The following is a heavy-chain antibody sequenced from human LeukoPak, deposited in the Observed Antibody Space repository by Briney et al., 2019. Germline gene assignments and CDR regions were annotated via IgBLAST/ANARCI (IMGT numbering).Heavy chain of an antibody. CDR2: IYSGGST. V-gene: IGHV3-53*01. CDR1: GFTVSSNY. J-gene: IGHJ4*02. Sequence: GGSLRLSCAASGFTVSSNYMSWVRQAPGKGLEWVSVIYSGGSTYYADSVKGRFTISRDNSKNTLYLQMNSLRAEDTAVYYCARVIRMYYFDYWGQGTLVTVSS. CDR3: ARVIRMYYFDY.